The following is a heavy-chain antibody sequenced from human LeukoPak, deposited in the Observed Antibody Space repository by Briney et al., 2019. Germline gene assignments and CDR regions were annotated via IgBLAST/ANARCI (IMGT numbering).Heavy chain of an antibody. CDR1: GDSIPTYY. CDR2: IYNSGNT. Sequence: SETLSLTCTVSGDSIPTYYWGWIRQPPGKGLEYIGHIYNSGNTRYNPSLGSRVTISVDTSKNQISLRVSSVTAADTAVFYVARQQKMKGGNFGYFDVWSRGTLVTVSS. V-gene: IGHV4-4*07. D-gene: IGHD3-16*01. CDR3: ARQQKMKGGNFGYFDV. J-gene: IGHJ2*01.